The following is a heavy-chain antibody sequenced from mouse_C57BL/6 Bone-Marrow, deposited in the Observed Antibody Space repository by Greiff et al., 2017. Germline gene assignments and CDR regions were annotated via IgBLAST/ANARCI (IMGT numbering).Heavy chain of an antibody. CDR1: GYTFTGYW. V-gene: IGHV1-9*01. D-gene: IGHD4-1*01. CDR3: SRNWDDGGIDY. J-gene: IGHJ2*01. CDR2: ILPGSGST. Sequence: QVQLQQSGAELMKPGASVKLSCKATGYTFTGYWIEWVKQRPGHGLEWIGEILPGSGSTNYNEKFKGKATLTADTSSNTAYMQLSSLTTEDSAIYYCSRNWDDGGIDYWGQGTTLTVSS.